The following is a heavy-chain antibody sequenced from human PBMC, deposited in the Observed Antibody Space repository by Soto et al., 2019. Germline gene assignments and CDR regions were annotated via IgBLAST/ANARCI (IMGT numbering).Heavy chain of an antibody. CDR2: IYYSGST. V-gene: IGHV4-39*01. Sequence: SETLSLTCTVSGGSISSSSYYWGWIRQPPGKGLEWIGSIYYSGSTYYNPSLKSRVTISVDTSKNQFSLKLSSVTAADTAVYYCARQSIFGVVIIAGDFDYWGQGTLVTVSS. J-gene: IGHJ4*02. D-gene: IGHD3-3*02. CDR3: ARQSIFGVVIIAGDFDY. CDR1: GGSISSSSYY.